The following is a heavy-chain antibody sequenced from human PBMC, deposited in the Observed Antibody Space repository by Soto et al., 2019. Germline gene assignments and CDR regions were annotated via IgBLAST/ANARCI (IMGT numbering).Heavy chain of an antibody. J-gene: IGHJ4*02. Sequence: RFTISSDNSKNTLYLQMGSLRAEDMAVYYCARSGDSYYFDYWGQGTLVTVSS. D-gene: IGHD3-10*01. CDR3: ARSGDSYYFDY. V-gene: IGHV3-64*01.